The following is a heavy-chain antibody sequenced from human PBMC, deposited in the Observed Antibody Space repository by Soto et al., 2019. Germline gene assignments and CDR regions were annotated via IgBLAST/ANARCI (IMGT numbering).Heavy chain of an antibody. CDR3: AREAITNCTDYFCCL. CDR2: ISGSGIDI. CDR1: GFAFYYYN. Sequence: GGSLRLSCAASGFAFYYYNMNWVRQAPGRGLKWVSSISGSGIDIHFTDSVKGRFTISRDNAKTSLYLQMDSLRPEDTAIYYWAREAITNCTDYFCCLRGRGALCTVSS. J-gene: IGHJ4*01. D-gene: IGHD3-16*01. V-gene: IGHV3-21*01.